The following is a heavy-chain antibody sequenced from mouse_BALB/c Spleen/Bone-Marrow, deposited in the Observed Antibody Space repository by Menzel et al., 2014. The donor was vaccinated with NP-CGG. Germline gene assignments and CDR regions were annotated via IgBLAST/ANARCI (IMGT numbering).Heavy chain of an antibody. CDR2: IWAGGST. V-gene: IGHV2-9*02. D-gene: IGHD3-2*02. CDR3: ARVTSSAVGAMDY. CDR1: GFSLTNYG. J-gene: IGHJ4*01. Sequence: VQLQQSGPGLVSPSQRLSIPCTVSGFSLTNYGFHWVRQPPGKGLEWLGVIWAGGSTNYNSALMSRLSISKDNSKSQVFLKMISLQTDDTAMYYCARVTSSAVGAMDYWGQGTSVTVSS.